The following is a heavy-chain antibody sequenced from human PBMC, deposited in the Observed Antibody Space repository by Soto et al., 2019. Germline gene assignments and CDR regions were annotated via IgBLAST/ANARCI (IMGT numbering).Heavy chain of an antibody. J-gene: IGHJ4*02. CDR3: ARSSGYYYLEY. CDR1: GYTFTNYA. V-gene: IGHV1-3*01. Sequence: QVQLVQSGAEVKKPGASVKVSCKASGYTFTNYAMHWVRQAPGQRLEWMGWINAGNGNTKYSQQFLGRVTITRDTSASTAYMELSSLRSEDTAVYYCARSSGYYYLEYWGQGTLVTVSS. CDR2: INAGNGNT. D-gene: IGHD3-22*01.